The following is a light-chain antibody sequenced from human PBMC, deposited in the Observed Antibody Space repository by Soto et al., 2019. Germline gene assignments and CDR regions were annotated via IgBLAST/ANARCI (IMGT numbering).Light chain of an antibody. CDR1: QSVSSN. CDR2: GAF. J-gene: IGKJ1*01. CDR3: QQYNDWPLT. Sequence: EILMTQSPVPLSVSPGERATLSCRASQSVSSNLAWYQQKPGQAPSLIIYGAFTRATGIPARFSGTGSGTEFTLTISSLQSEDVALYYCQQYNDWPLTFGQGTKVDIK. V-gene: IGKV3-15*01.